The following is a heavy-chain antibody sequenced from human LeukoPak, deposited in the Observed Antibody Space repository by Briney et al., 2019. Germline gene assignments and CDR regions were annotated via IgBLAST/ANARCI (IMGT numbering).Heavy chain of an antibody. CDR1: GYTFTSYG. CDR3: ARVGRGYSYVARRAFDI. J-gene: IGHJ3*02. D-gene: IGHD5-18*01. CDR2: ISAYNGNT. V-gene: IGHV1-18*01. Sequence: ASVKVSFKASGYTFTSYGISWVRQAPGQGRGWVGWISAYNGNTNYAQKLQGRVTMTTDTSTSTAYMELRSLRSDDTAVYYCARVGRGYSYVARRAFDIWGQGTMVTVSS.